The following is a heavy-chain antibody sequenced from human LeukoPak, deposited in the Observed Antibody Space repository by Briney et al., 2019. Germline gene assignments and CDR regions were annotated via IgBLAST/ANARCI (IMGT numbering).Heavy chain of an antibody. V-gene: IGHV3-21*01. D-gene: IGHD3-22*01. J-gene: IGHJ3*02. Sequence: PGGSLRLSCAASGFIFRSYTMNWVRQAPGKGLEWVSFISSSSSYIYYADSVKGRFTISRDNAKDSLYLQMNSLRAEDTAVYYGAKDRDYYDRSGYYHDAFDIWGQGTMVTVSS. CDR1: GFIFRSYT. CDR3: AKDRDYYDRSGYYHDAFDI. CDR2: ISSSSSYI.